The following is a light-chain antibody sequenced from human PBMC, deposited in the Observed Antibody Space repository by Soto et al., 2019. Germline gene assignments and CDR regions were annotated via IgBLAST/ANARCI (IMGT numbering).Light chain of an antibody. CDR1: SSNIGSNT. J-gene: IGLJ2*01. CDR2: SNN. CDR3: AAWDASLNGVV. Sequence: QPVLTQPTSASGNPGQRVTISCSGSSSNIGSNTVNWYQQLPVTAPKLLIYSNNQRPSGVPARFSGSKSGTSASLAISGLQSEDESDYYCAAWDASLNGVVFGGGTNLTVL. V-gene: IGLV1-44*01.